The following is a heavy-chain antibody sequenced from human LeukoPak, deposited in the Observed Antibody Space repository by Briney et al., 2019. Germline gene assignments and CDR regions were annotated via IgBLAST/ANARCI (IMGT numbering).Heavy chain of an antibody. CDR2: ISTSSSYI. V-gene: IGHV3-21*01. CDR3: ARGADGVSSNSRGWFDP. D-gene: IGHD2-15*01. J-gene: IGHJ5*02. CDR1: GFTFNRYN. Sequence: GGSLRLSCAASGFTFNRYNMNWVRRAPGKGLEWVSSISTSSSYIYYADSVRGRFTISRDNAKNSRYRQMNSLRAEDTAVYSCARGADGVSSNSRGWFDPWGQGTLVTVSS.